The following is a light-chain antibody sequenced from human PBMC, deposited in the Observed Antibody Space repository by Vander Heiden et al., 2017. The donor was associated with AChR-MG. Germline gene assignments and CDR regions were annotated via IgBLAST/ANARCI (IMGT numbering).Light chain of an antibody. V-gene: IGKV3-20*01. J-gene: IGKJ1*01. CDR2: GAS. CDR1: PSVSSES. Sequence: EIVLTQSPGTLSLSPGDGGTLSCRATPSVSSESLAWYQQKPGQAPRLLIYGASNRATGIPDRFRGSGSGTDFTLTINRLEPEDFAMYYCQLYGSPWTFGQGTKVEIK. CDR3: QLYGSPWT.